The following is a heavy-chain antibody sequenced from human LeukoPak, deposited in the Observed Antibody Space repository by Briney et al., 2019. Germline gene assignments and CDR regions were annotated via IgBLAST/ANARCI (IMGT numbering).Heavy chain of an antibody. D-gene: IGHD6-19*01. V-gene: IGHV4-59*08. CDR2: IYYSGST. CDR3: ARHERIAVAGEEFDY. J-gene: IGHJ4*02. CDR1: GGSISSYY. Sequence: SETLSLTCTVSGGSISSYYWSWIRQPPGKGPEWIGYIYYSGSTNYNPSLKSRVTISVDTSKNQFSLKLSSVTAADTAVYYCARHERIAVAGEEFDYWGQGTLVTVSS.